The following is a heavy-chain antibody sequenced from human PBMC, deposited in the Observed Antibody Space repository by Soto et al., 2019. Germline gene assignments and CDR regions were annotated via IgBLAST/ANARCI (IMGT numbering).Heavy chain of an antibody. CDR3: ARHPIPKPYYFDY. V-gene: IGHV4-39*01. CDR1: GGSISSMSYY. Sequence: SETLSLTRTVSGGSISSMSYYWGWIRQPPGKGLEWIGSIYYSGSTYYNPSLKSRVTISVDTSKNQFSLKLSSVTAADTAVYYCARHPIPKPYYFDYWGQGTLVTVSS. CDR2: IYYSGST. J-gene: IGHJ4*02.